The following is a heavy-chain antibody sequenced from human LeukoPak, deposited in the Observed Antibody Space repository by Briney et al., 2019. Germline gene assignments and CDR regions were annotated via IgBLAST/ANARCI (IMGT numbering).Heavy chain of an antibody. V-gene: IGHV3-21*01. Sequence: GGSLRLSCAASGFTFSSYSMNWVRQAPGKGLEWVSSISSSSSYIYYADSVKGRFTISRDNAKNSLYLQMNSLRAEDTAVYYCAVPAAMGYYYYMDVWGKGTTVTVSS. D-gene: IGHD2-2*01. CDR1: GFTFSSYS. CDR2: ISSSSSYI. CDR3: AVPAAMGYYYYMDV. J-gene: IGHJ6*03.